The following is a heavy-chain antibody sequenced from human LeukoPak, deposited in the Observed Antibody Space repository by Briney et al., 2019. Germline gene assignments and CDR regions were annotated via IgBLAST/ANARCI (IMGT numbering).Heavy chain of an antibody. Sequence: GGSLRLSCAASGFTVSSNYMSWVRQAPGKGLEWVSVIYSGGSTYYADSVKGRFTISRDNSKNTLYLQLNSLRAEDTAVYYCAKDPSPTRPLIDYWGQGTLVTVSS. D-gene: IGHD2-2*01. V-gene: IGHV3-53*05. J-gene: IGHJ4*02. CDR1: GFTVSSNY. CDR2: IYSGGST. CDR3: AKDPSPTRPLIDY.